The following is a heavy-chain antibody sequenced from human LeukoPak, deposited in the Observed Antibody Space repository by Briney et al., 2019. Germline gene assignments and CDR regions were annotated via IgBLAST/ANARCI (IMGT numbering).Heavy chain of an antibody. CDR2: INPNSGGT. Sequence: ASVKVSCKASGYTFTGYYMHWARQAPGQGLEWMGWINPNSGGTNYAQKFQGRVTMTRDTSISTAYMELSRLRSDDTAVYYCARDAVVAAWYYYYYMDVWGKGTTVTVSS. D-gene: IGHD2-15*01. V-gene: IGHV1-2*02. CDR1: GYTFTGYY. CDR3: ARDAVVAAWYYYYYMDV. J-gene: IGHJ6*03.